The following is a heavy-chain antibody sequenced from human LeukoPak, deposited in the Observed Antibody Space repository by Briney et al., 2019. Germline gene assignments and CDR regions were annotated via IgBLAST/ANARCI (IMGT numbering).Heavy chain of an antibody. CDR2: ISYHGSQK. CDR3: AKVSLPTAVTAAVDFDN. V-gene: IGHV3-30*18. Sequence: GTSVRLSCAASGFTFRSYTIYWVRQAPGKGLEWVAVISYHGSQKYYADSVKGRFTISRDNARNTIYLQMNSLRTEDTAVYYCAKVSLPTAVTAAVDFDNWGQGTLVTVSS. D-gene: IGHD2-21*02. J-gene: IGHJ4*02. CDR1: GFTFRSYT.